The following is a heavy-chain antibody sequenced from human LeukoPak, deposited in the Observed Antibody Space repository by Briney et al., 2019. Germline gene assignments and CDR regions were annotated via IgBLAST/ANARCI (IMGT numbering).Heavy chain of an antibody. V-gene: IGHV1-18*01. Sequence: AASVKVSCKASGYTFTSYGISWVRQAPGQGLEWMGWISAYNGNTNYAQKLQGRVTMTTDTSTSTAYMELRSLRSDDTAVYYCARDAGRYCSSTSCYPDYWGQGTLVTVSS. J-gene: IGHJ4*02. D-gene: IGHD2-2*01. CDR1: GYTFTSYG. CDR3: ARDAGRYCSSTSCYPDY. CDR2: ISAYNGNT.